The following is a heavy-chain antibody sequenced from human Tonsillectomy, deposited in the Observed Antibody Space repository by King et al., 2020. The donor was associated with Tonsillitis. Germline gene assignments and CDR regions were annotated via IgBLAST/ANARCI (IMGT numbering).Heavy chain of an antibody. J-gene: IGHJ6*03. CDR1: GFTFSDSY. V-gene: IGHV3-11*05. CDR3: ARDRVGATVYYYYMDV. Sequence: VQLVESGGGLVKPGGSLRLSCAASGFTFSDSYMSWIRQAPGEGLEWVSDISSGGNYTSYADSVKGRFTISRDNAKNSLYLQMNSMRAADTAVYYCARDRVGATVYYYYMDVWGKGTTVTVSS. D-gene: IGHD1-26*01. CDR2: ISSGGNYT.